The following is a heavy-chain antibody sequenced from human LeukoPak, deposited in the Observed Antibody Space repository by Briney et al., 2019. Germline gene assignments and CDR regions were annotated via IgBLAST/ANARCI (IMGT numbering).Heavy chain of an antibody. CDR3: ARTAVAGTMSFLWLHTSRYYYYMDV. CDR1: GYTFTSYD. Sequence: ASVKVSCKASGYTFTSYDINWVRQATGQGLEWMGWMNPNSGNTGYAQKFQGRVTMTRNTSISTAYMELSSLRSEDTAVYYCARTAVAGTMSFLWLHTSRYYYYMDVWGKGTTVTVSS. V-gene: IGHV1-8*01. D-gene: IGHD6-19*01. J-gene: IGHJ6*03. CDR2: MNPNSGNT.